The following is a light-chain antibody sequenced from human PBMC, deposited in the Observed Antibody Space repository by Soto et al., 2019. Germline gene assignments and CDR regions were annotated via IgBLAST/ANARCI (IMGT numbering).Light chain of an antibody. J-gene: IGKJ1*01. V-gene: IGKV3-20*01. CDR2: GAS. Sequence: IVLTQSPGPLSLSPGERATLSCRASQSVSSNFLAWYQEKPGQGPRLLIYGASTRATGIPDRFSASGSGTEFTLTISRLEPEDFAVYYCQQYESSPRTFGQGTKVDIK. CDR1: QSVSSNF. CDR3: QQYESSPRT.